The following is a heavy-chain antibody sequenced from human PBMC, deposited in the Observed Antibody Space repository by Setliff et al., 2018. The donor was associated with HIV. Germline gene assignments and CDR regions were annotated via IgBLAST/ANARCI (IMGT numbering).Heavy chain of an antibody. CDR2: NGIINGAK. D-gene: IGHD3-10*01. CDR1: GFTFSSYS. J-gene: IGHJ4*01. Sequence: GGSLRLSCAASGFTFSSYSMNWVRQAPGKGLEWISYNGIINGAKHYADSMEGRFTISRDDAKNSLYLQMDSLRAEDTAVYYCASFYGDYGYWGHGTQVTVSS. V-gene: IGHV3-48*01. CDR3: ASFYGDYGY.